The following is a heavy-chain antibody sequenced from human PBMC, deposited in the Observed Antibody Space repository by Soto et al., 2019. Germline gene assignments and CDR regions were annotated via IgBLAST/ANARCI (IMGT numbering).Heavy chain of an antibody. CDR1: GFTFSSYA. Sequence: LRLSCAASGFTFSSYAMSWVRQAPGKGLEWVSAISGSGGSTYYADSVKGRFTISRDNSKNTLYLQMNSLRAEDTAVYYCAKDPDIVVVVAATGPLIWGQGTMVTVSS. CDR3: AKDPDIVVVVAATGPLI. J-gene: IGHJ3*02. V-gene: IGHV3-23*01. D-gene: IGHD2-15*01. CDR2: ISGSGGST.